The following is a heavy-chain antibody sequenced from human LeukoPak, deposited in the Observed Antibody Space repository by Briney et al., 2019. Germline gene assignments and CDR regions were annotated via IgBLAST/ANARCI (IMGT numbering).Heavy chain of an antibody. CDR3: ARRGIAARPNPYYFDY. V-gene: IGHV4-39*07. CDR2: IYYSGST. J-gene: IGHJ4*02. Sequence: SETLSLTCTVSGGSISSTSYYWGWIRQPPGKGLEWIGSIYYSGSTYYNPSLKSRVAISADRSKNQFSLKLSSVTAADTAVYYCARRGIAARPNPYYFDYWGQGTLVTVSS. D-gene: IGHD6-6*01. CDR1: GGSISSTSYY.